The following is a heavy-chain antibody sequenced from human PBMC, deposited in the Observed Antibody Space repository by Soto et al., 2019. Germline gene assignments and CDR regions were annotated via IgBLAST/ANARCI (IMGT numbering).Heavy chain of an antibody. J-gene: IGHJ4*02. D-gene: IGHD3-3*01. Sequence: GGSLRLSCAASGFSFGSYALSWVRQAPGKGLEWVSTISGSDGKTFYADSVKGRFSISRDTSQSTLYLQMNSLRAGDTAMYYCARWSYLDYWGQGTRVTVSS. V-gene: IGHV3-23*01. CDR3: ARWSYLDY. CDR2: ISGSDGKT. CDR1: GFSFGSYA.